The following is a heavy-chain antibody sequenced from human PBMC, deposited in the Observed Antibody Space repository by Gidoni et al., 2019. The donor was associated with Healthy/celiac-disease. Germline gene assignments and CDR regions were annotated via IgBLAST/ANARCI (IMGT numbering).Heavy chain of an antibody. CDR2: INHSGST. Sequence: QVQLQQRGAGLLKPPETLSLTCAVYGGSFSGYYWSGIRQPPGKGLEWIGEINHSGSTNYNPSLKSRVTISVDTSKNQFSLKLSSVTAADTAVYYCAREALYYYDSSGPEVPVAFDIWGQGTMVTVSS. CDR1: GGSFSGYY. J-gene: IGHJ3*02. V-gene: IGHV4-34*01. D-gene: IGHD3-22*01. CDR3: AREALYYYDSSGPEVPVAFDI.